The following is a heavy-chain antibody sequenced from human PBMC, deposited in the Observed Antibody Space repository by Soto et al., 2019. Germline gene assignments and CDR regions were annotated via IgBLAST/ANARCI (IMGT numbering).Heavy chain of an antibody. CDR3: AKVHFDWLLYYFDY. J-gene: IGHJ4*02. Sequence: PGGSLRLSCASSGFTFSSYAMSLVRQAPGKGLEWVSAISGSGGSTYYADSVKGRFTISRDNSKNTLYLQMNSLRAEDTAVYYCAKVHFDWLLYYFDYWGQGTLVTVSS. D-gene: IGHD3-9*01. CDR1: GFTFSSYA. V-gene: IGHV3-23*01. CDR2: ISGSGGST.